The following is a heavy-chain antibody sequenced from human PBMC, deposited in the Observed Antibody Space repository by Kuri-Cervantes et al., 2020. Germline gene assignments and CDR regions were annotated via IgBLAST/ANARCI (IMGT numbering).Heavy chain of an antibody. J-gene: IGHJ6*02. CDR2: ISGSGGST. V-gene: IGHV3-20*01. CDR3: ARSHLRGGMDV. Sequence: GGSLRLSCAASGFTFSSYAMHWVRQAPGKGLEWVSAISGSGGSTGYADSVKGRFTISRDNAKNSLYLQMNSLRAEDTALYHCARSHLRGGMDVWGQGTTVTVSS. CDR1: GFTFSSYA.